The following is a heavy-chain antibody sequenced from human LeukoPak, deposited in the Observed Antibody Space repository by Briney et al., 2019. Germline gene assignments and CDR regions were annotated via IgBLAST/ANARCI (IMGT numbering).Heavy chain of an antibody. CDR2: ISYDGSLT. V-gene: IGHV3-30*18. CDR3: AKKFVGNDNHFDY. Sequence: GGSLRLACAASGFTFSIYGMFWVRQPPGKGLEWVAYISYDGSLTNYAESVRSRFITSSNNSKNTLSLQLNSLRTEDTAVYYFAKKFVGNDNHFDYWGRGTLVTVSS. J-gene: IGHJ4*02. CDR1: GFTFSIYG. D-gene: IGHD3-9*01.